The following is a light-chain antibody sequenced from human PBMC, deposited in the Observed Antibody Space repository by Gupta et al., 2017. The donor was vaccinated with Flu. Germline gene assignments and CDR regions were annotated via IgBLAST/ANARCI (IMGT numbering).Light chain of an antibody. CDR3: YTTADNNWV. CDR1: TLVNRN. CDR2: KDS. J-gene: IGLJ3*02. Sequence: SYELTQPSSVSVSPGQTARITCSGDTLVNRNVRWFQQRPGQAPVVVIYKDSERPSGIPERFSGSSSGTTVTLTINGAQVDDEADYYCYTTADNNWVFGGGTKLTVL. V-gene: IGLV3-27*01.